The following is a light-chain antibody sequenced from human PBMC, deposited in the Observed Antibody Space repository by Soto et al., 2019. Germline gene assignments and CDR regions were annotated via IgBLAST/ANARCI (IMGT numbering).Light chain of an antibody. CDR1: QSVSSN. CDR2: DAS. J-gene: IGKJ4*01. CDR3: QQRSNWPLT. V-gene: IGKV3-11*01. Sequence: EIVMTQSPATLSVSPGEGVTLSCRASQSVSSNLAWYQQKPGQAPRLLIYDASNRATGIPARFSGSGSGTDFTLTISSLEPEDFAVYYCQQRSNWPLTFGGGTKVDIK.